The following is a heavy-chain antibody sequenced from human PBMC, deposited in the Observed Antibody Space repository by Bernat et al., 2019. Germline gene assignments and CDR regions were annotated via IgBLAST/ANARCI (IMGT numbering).Heavy chain of an antibody. J-gene: IGHJ3*02. CDR3: AKDYGDYASAFDI. Sequence: QVQLVESGGGVVQPGRSLRLSCAASGFTFSSYGMHWVRQAPGKGLEWVAVISYDGSNKYYADSVKGRFTISRDNSKNTLYLQMNSLRVEDTAVYDCAKDYGDYASAFDIWGQGTMVTVSS. V-gene: IGHV3-30*18. CDR1: GFTFSSYG. CDR2: ISYDGSNK. D-gene: IGHD4-17*01.